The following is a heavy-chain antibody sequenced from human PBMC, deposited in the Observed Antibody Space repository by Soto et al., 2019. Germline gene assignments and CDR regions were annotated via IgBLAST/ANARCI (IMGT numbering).Heavy chain of an antibody. D-gene: IGHD3-3*01. J-gene: IGHJ4*02. CDR2: ISGSGGST. CDR1: GFTFSSYA. Sequence: GGSLRLSCAASGFTFSSYAMSWVRQAPGKGLEWVSAISGSGGSTYYADSVKGRFTISRDNSKNTLYLQMNSLRAEDTAVYYCARAPYDFWSGYSLPYVEYWGQGTLVTVSS. CDR3: ARAPYDFWSGYSLPYVEY. V-gene: IGHV3-23*01.